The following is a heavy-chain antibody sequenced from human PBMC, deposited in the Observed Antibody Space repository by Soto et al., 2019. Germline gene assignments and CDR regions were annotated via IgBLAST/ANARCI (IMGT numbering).Heavy chain of an antibody. CDR3: AREGNYDYVWGSYRSLFVY. J-gene: IGHJ4*02. CDR1: GFTFSSYE. Sequence: PGGSLRLSCAASGFTFSSYEMNWVRQAPGKGLEWVSYISSSGSTIYYADSVKGRFTISRDNAKNSLYLQMNSLRAEDTAVYYCAREGNYDYVWGSYRSLFVYWGQGTLVTVSS. CDR2: ISSSGSTI. D-gene: IGHD3-16*02. V-gene: IGHV3-48*03.